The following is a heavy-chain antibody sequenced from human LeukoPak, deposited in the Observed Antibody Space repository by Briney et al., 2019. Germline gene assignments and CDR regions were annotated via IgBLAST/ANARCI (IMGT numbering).Heavy chain of an antibody. CDR2: ISYDGSNK. Sequence: PGGSLRLSCAASGFTFSSSAMSWVRQAPGKGLEWVAVISYDGSNKYYADSVKGRFTISRDNSKNTLYLQMNSLRAEDTAVYYCARGATGYWGQGTLVTVSS. J-gene: IGHJ4*02. V-gene: IGHV3-30-3*01. CDR3: ARGATGY. CDR1: GFTFSSSA.